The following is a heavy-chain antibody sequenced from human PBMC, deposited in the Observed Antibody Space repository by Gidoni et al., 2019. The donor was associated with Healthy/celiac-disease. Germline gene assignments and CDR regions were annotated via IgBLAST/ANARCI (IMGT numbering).Heavy chain of an antibody. J-gene: IGHJ6*02. CDR2: ISSSGSTI. D-gene: IGHD1-20*01. V-gene: IGHV3-11*01. CDR1: GFTFSDYY. Sequence: QVQLVESGGGLVKPGGSLRLSCAASGFTFSDYYMSWIRQAPGGLEWVSYISSSGSTIYYADSVKGRFTISRDNAKNSLYLQMNSLRAEDTAVYYCAREGVTDYYYGMDVWGQGTTVTVSS. CDR3: AREGVTDYYYGMDV.